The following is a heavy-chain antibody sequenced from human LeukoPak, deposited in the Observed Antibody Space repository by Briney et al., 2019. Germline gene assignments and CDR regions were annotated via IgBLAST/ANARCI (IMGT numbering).Heavy chain of an antibody. V-gene: IGHV3-7*03. CDR1: GFTFSSYS. Sequence: GGSLRLSCAASGFTFSSYSMNWVRQAPGKGLEWVANIKQDGSEKYYVDSVKGRFTISRDNAKNSLYLQMNSLRAEDTALYYCAKDISDIYSSSWSKFDPWGQGTLVTVSS. J-gene: IGHJ5*02. CDR2: IKQDGSEK. D-gene: IGHD6-13*01. CDR3: AKDISDIYSSSWSKFDP.